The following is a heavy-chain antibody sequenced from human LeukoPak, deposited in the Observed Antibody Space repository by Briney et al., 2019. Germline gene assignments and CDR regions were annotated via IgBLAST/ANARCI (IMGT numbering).Heavy chain of an antibody. D-gene: IGHD5-12*01. CDR3: ARDPRVATITGGYYYYGMDV. V-gene: IGHV1-2*02. J-gene: IGHJ6*02. CDR2: INPNSGGT. CDR1: GYTFTGYY. Sequence: ASVKVSCKASGYTFTGYYMHWVRQAPGQGLEWMGWINPNSGGTNYAQKFQGRVTMTRDTSTSTAYMELSRLRSDDTAVYYCARDPRVATITGGYYYYGMDVWGQGTTVTVSS.